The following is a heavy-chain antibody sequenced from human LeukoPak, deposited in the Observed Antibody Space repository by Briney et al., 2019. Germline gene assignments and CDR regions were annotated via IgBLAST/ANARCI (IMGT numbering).Heavy chain of an antibody. CDR1: GGSISSYY. CDR2: IYTSGST. V-gene: IGHV4-4*07. Sequence: SETLSLTCTVSGGSISSYYWSWIRQPAGKGLEWIGRIYTSGSTNYNPSLKSRVTMSVDTSKNQFSLKLSSVTAADTAVYYCARDTYYYDSSGYYYGWFDPWGQGTLVTVSS. D-gene: IGHD3-22*01. J-gene: IGHJ5*02. CDR3: ARDTYYYDSSGYYYGWFDP.